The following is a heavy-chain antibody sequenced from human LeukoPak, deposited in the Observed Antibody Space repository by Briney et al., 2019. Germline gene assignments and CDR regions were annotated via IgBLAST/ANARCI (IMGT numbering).Heavy chain of an antibody. J-gene: IGHJ3*02. CDR3: ATGIVGPGAFDI. CDR1: GYTLTELS. D-gene: IGHD1-26*01. Sequence: ASVKVSCKVSGYTLTELSMHWVRQAPGKGLERMGGFDPEDGETIYAQKFQGRVTMTEDTSTDTAYMELSSLRSEDTAVYYCATGIVGPGAFDIWGQGTMVTVSS. CDR2: FDPEDGET. V-gene: IGHV1-24*01.